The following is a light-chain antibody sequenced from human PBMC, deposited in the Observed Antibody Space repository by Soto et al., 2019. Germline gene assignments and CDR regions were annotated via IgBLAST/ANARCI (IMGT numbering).Light chain of an antibody. CDR1: QNIRTS. V-gene: IGKV3-20*01. CDR2: DAS. Sequence: EIVMTQSPATLSVSPGERATLSCRASQNIRTSLAWYQQKPGQPPRLLIYDASTRAAGIPARFIGSGSGTDFTLTISRLEPEDFAVYYCQQYGSSPWTFGQGTKVDI. J-gene: IGKJ1*01. CDR3: QQYGSSPWT.